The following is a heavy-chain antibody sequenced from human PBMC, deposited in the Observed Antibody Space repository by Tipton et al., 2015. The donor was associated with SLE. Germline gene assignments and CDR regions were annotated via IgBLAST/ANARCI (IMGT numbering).Heavy chain of an antibody. J-gene: IGHJ4*02. CDR1: GASVSNYY. CDR3: AGRQARWLQLDY. D-gene: IGHD5-24*01. CDR2: IYISGSGSI. V-gene: IGHV4-4*07. Sequence: GASVSNYYWSWIRQPAGKGLEWIGRIYISGSGSINYNPPLKSRVTMSVDTSKNQVSLKLNSVTAADTGVYYCAGRQARWLQLDYWGQGTLVTVSS.